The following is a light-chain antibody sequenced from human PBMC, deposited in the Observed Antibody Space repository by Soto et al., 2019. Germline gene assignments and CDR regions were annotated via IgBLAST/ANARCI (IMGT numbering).Light chain of an antibody. J-gene: IGKJ4*01. CDR3: QQSYSTPLT. V-gene: IGKV1-39*01. Sequence: DIQMTQSPSSLSASVGDRVTITCRASQSISSYLNWYQQKPGKAPKLLIYAASSLQSGVPSRFSGSGSGTDFTLTISSLQPEDSATYYCQQSYSTPLTFGGETTVDIK. CDR1: QSISSY. CDR2: AAS.